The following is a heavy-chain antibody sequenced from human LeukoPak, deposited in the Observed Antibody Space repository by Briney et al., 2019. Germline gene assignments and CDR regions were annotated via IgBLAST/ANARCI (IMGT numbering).Heavy chain of an antibody. CDR1: GGSVSSSSYY. CDR3: ARRAHTIFGVITYYYMDV. Sequence: SETLSLTCTVSGGSVSSSSYYWGWIRQPPGKGLEWIGSIYYSGSTYYNPSLKSRVTISVDTSKNQFSLKLSSVTAADTAVYYCARRAHTIFGVITYYYMDVWGKGTTVTVSS. V-gene: IGHV4-39*01. CDR2: IYYSGST. D-gene: IGHD3-3*01. J-gene: IGHJ6*03.